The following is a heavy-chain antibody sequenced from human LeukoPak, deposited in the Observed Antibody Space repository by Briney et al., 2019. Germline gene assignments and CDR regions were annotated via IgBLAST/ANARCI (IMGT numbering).Heavy chain of an antibody. CDR1: GGTFSSYA. CDR2: IIPILGTA. Sequence: SVKVSCKASGGTFSSYAISWVRQAPGQGLEWMGGIIPILGTANYAQKFQGRVTITTDESTSTAYMELSSLRSEDTAVYYCAGLGGGYNYYFDYWGQGTLVTVSS. V-gene: IGHV1-69*05. CDR3: AGLGGGYNYYFDY. J-gene: IGHJ4*02. D-gene: IGHD5-24*01.